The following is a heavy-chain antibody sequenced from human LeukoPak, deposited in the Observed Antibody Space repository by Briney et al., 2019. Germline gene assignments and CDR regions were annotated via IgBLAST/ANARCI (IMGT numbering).Heavy chain of an antibody. D-gene: IGHD3-10*01. CDR1: GFTFSSYW. V-gene: IGHV3-23*01. Sequence: GGSLRLSCAASGFTFSSYWMSWVRQAPGKGLEWVSAISGSGGSTYYADSVKGRFTISRDNSKNTLYLQMNSLRAEDTAVYYCAKDLERASSGSYYNSYYFDYWGQGTLVTVSS. CDR3: AKDLERASSGSYYNSYYFDY. J-gene: IGHJ4*02. CDR2: ISGSGGST.